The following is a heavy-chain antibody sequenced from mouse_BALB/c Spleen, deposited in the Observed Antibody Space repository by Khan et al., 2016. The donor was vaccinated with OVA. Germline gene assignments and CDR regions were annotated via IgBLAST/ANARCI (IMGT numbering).Heavy chain of an antibody. J-gene: IGHJ3*01. CDR2: ISDGGSYT. D-gene: IGHD2-1*01. CDR1: GFIFSDYY. CDR3: ARDKGNGNYDWFAY. V-gene: IGHV5-4*02. Sequence: EVELVESGGGLVKPGGSLKLSCAASGFIFSDYYMYWVRQTPEKRLEWVATISDGGSYTYYPDSVKGRFTISRDNAKNNLYLQMSSLKSEDTAMYYCARDKGNGNYDWFAYGGKGTLVTVP.